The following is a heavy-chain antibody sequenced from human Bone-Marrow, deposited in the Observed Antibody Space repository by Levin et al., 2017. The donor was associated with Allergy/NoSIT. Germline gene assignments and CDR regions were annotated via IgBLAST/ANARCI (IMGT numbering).Heavy chain of an antibody. J-gene: IGHJ3*02. Sequence: PGGSLRLSCAASGFTFDDYAMHWVRQAPGKGLEWVSGISWNGDYIGYADSVKGRFIISRDNAKNSLYLQLNSLRPEDAALYYCAKDIGPGSGSSFDMWGQGTMVTVSS. CDR2: ISWNGDYI. D-gene: IGHD1-26*01. V-gene: IGHV3-9*01. CDR3: AKDIGPGSGSSFDM. CDR1: GFTFDDYA.